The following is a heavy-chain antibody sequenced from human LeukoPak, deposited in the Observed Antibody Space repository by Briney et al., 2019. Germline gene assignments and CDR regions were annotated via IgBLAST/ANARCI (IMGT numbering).Heavy chain of an antibody. J-gene: IGHJ4*02. CDR1: GFTISGNY. CDR3: ARAPAGHVLDF. Sequence: GGSLRLSCAASGFTISGNYMAWVRQAPVKGLEWVSVVSGGGTTDYADSVKGRFTISRDGSKNTLYLQMNSLRAEDTAVYYCARAPAGHVLDFWGQGSLVTVSS. D-gene: IGHD6-6*01. CDR2: VSGGGTT. V-gene: IGHV3-53*01.